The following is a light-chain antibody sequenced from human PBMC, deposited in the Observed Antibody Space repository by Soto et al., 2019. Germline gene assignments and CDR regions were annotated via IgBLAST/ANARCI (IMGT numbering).Light chain of an antibody. Sequence: EIVMTQSPATLSVSPGERATLSCRAIQSVRDNLAWYQQKPGQAPRLLLYGASTRATGIPARFTGSGSATEFTLTISSLQSEDFAVYYCQQYNEWPLTFGGGTKVEIK. CDR3: QQYNEWPLT. CDR1: QSVRDN. V-gene: IGKV3-15*01. J-gene: IGKJ4*01. CDR2: GAS.